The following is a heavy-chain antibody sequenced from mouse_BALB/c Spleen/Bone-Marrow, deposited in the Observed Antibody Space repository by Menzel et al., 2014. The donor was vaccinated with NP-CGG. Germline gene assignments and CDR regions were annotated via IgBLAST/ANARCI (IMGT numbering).Heavy chain of an antibody. J-gene: IGHJ1*01. Sequence: EVQLQQSGGGLVQTGGSLKLSCAASGFDFSRYWMSWVRQAPGKGLEWIGEINPDSSTINYTPSLKDKFIISRDDAKNTLYLQMSKVRSEDTALYYCARLNYYGNLFVWGAGTTVTVSS. CDR1: GFDFSRYW. V-gene: IGHV4-1*02. D-gene: IGHD1-1*01. CDR3: ARLNYYGNLFV. CDR2: INPDSSTI.